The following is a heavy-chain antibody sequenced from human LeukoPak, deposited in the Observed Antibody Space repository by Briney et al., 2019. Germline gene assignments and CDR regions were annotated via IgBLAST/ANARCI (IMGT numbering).Heavy chain of an antibody. CDR1: GFTFSDYY. Sequence: GGSLRLSCAASGFTFSDYYMSWIRQAPGKGLGWVSYISSSGSTIYYADSVKGRSTISRNNATNALYLQLNSLSAEDTAAYYCARDRLRGYAVVDYCGQGTLVTVSS. D-gene: IGHD2-8*01. V-gene: IGHV3-11*04. J-gene: IGHJ4*02. CDR2: ISSSGSTI. CDR3: ARDRLRGYAVVDY.